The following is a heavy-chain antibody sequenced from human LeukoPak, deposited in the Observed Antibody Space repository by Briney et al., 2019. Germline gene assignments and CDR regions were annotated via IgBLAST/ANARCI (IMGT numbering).Heavy chain of an antibody. CDR2: INPSGGST. D-gene: IGHD2-21*02. CDR3: AQAVVTAIYYFDY. Sequence: ASVKVSCKASGYTFTSYGISWVRQAPGQGLEWMGIINPSGGSTNYAQKFQGRVTMTKDTSTSTVYMELSSLRSEDTAVYYCAQAVVTAIYYFDYWGQGTLVTVSS. V-gene: IGHV1-46*01. J-gene: IGHJ4*02. CDR1: GYTFTSYG.